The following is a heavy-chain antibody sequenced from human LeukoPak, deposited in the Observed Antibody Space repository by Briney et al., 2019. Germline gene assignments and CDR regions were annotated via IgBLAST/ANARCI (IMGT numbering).Heavy chain of an antibody. CDR1: GFTFDDYA. CDR2: ISGDGGST. V-gene: IGHV3-43*02. CDR3: AQDTRIQLSYYYYYGMDV. J-gene: IGHJ6*02. D-gene: IGHD5-18*01. Sequence: GGSLRLSCAASGFTFDDYAMHWVRQAPGKGLEWVSLISGDGGSTYYADSVKGRFTISRDNSKNSLYLQMNSLRTEDTALYYCAQDTRIQLSYYYYYGMDVWGQGTAVTVSS.